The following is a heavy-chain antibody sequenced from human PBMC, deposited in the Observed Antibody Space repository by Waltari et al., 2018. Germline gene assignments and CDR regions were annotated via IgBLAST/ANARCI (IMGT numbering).Heavy chain of an antibody. CDR3: ATSAARPDP. CDR1: GFIFISYA. J-gene: IGHJ5*02. Sequence: EVQLLESGGGLVQHGGSLRPSFAASGFIFISYAMSWVRQAPGKWLEWVSAISGSGGSTYYADSVKGRFTISRDNSKNTLYLQMNSLRAEDTAVYYCATSAARPDPWGQGTLVTVSS. V-gene: IGHV3-23*01. D-gene: IGHD6-6*01. CDR2: ISGSGGST.